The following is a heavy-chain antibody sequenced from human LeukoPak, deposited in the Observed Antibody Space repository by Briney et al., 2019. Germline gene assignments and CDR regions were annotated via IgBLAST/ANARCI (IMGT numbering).Heavy chain of an antibody. CDR1: GYTFTSYA. V-gene: IGHV1-3*01. D-gene: IGHD3-22*01. J-gene: IGHJ6*02. CDR3: ARDLASYYYDSSGYPYYYYYGMDV. CDR2: INAGNGNT. Sequence: ASVKVSCKASGYTFTSYAMHWVRQAPGQRLEWMGWINAGNGNTKYSQKFQGRVTITRDTSASAAYMELSSLRSEDTAVYYCARDLASYYYDSSGYPYYYYYGMDVWGQGTTVTVSS.